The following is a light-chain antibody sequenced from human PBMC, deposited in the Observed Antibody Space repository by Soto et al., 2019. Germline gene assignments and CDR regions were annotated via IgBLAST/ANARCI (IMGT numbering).Light chain of an antibody. J-gene: IGKJ5*01. CDR2: DAS. CDR1: QRVSNN. Sequence: EIVMTQSPASLYVSPGERATLSCRASQRVSNNLAWYQQKHGQAHRLLIYDASTRATGIPASFSGSGSGTVFTLTISSLQSEDFAVYCCQQYNIWPPITFRRGTGLEIK. CDR3: QQYNIWPPIT. V-gene: IGKV3-15*01.